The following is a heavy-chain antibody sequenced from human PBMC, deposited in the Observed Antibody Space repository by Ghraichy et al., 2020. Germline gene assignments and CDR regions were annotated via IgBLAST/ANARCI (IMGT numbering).Heavy chain of an antibody. D-gene: IGHD1-26*01. CDR3: AVVGGTGWLDP. Sequence: GSLRLSCSASGFTFSAFSMYWVRQAPGKGLQYVSAISANGGDTYYADSVKGRFTISRDNSKNTLYLQMSSLRADDTALYYCAVVGGTGWLDPWGQGTLVTVSS. CDR2: ISANGGDT. V-gene: IGHV3-64D*06. CDR1: GFTFSAFS. J-gene: IGHJ5*02.